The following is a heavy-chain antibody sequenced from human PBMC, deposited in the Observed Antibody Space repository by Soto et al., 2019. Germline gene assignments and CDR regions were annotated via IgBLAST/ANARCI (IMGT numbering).Heavy chain of an antibody. V-gene: IGHV4-4*02. D-gene: IGHD6-13*01. CDR2: IYHSGST. CDR3: ARESIAAAGNFDY. J-gene: IGHJ4*02. Sequence: SETLSLTCAVSGGSISSSNWWSWVRQPPGKGLEWIGEIYHSGSTNYNPSLKSRVTISVDKSKNQFSLKLSSVTAADTAVYYCARESIAAAGNFDYRGQGTLVTVSS. CDR1: GGSISSSNW.